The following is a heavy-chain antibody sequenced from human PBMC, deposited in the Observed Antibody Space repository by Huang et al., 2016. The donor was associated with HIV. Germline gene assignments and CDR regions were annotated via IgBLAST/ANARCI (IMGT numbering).Heavy chain of an antibody. CDR2: SYHIGTT. CDR3: AAHGRIVGIPAAPLRFDP. CDR1: GGSISSSSYY. J-gene: IGHJ5*02. D-gene: IGHD6-13*01. Sequence: QLQLQESGPGLVKPSETLSLTCTVSGGSISSSSYYWGWIRQPPGKGLEWMGSSYHIGTTDYNPSLKSRVTISVDTSRTQFSLKLSSVTAADTAVYYCAAHGRIVGIPAAPLRFDPWGQGTLVTVSS. V-gene: IGHV4-39*01.